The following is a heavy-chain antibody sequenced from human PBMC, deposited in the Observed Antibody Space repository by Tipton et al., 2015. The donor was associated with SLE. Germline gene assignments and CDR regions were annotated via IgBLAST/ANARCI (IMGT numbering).Heavy chain of an antibody. Sequence: SLRLSCAASGFSFSNYWMSWVRQAPGKGLEWVANINQDGSEKYYVDSVKGRFTISRDNAKTPLYLQMNSLRAEDTAVYYCARGSVGDSKDYWGQGTLVTVSS. D-gene: IGHD2-21*02. CDR2: INQDGSEK. CDR1: GFSFSNYW. CDR3: ARGSVGDSKDY. J-gene: IGHJ4*02. V-gene: IGHV3-7*01.